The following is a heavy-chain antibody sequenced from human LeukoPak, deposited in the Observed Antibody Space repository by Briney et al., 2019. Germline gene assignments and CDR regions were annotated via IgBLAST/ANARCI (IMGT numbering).Heavy chain of an antibody. V-gene: IGHV3-30*04. Sequence: GGSLRLSCAASGFTFSSYAMHWVRQAPGKGLEWVAVISYDGSNKYYADSVKGRFTISRDNSKNTLYLQMNSLRAEDTAVYYCAKDSGIFRLIAVAGTSAYFDYWGQGTLVTVSS. CDR3: AKDSGIFRLIAVAGTSAYFDY. J-gene: IGHJ4*02. CDR2: ISYDGSNK. CDR1: GFTFSSYA. D-gene: IGHD6-19*01.